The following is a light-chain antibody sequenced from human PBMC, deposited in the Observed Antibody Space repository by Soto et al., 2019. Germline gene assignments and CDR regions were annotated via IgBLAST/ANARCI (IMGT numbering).Light chain of an antibody. Sequence: QSALAQPASVSGSPGQSVTISCTGASSDVGAYEHVSWYQQHPGRAPKLILYDVNNRPSGVSNHFSGSKSGNTASLVISGLQANDEADYYCSSYSTTNILVFGSGTKVTV. J-gene: IGLJ1*01. CDR1: SSDVGAYEH. CDR2: DVN. CDR3: SSYSTTNILV. V-gene: IGLV2-14*03.